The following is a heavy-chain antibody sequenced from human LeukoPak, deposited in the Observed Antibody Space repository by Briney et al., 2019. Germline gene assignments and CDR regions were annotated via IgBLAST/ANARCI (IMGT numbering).Heavy chain of an antibody. J-gene: IGHJ4*02. Sequence: PGGSLRLSCAASGFTFSSYWMHWVRQAPGKGLVWVSRINSDGSSTSYADSVKGRFTISRDSAKNTLYLQMNSLRAEDTAVYYCARESDSSSTWNFDYWGQGTLVTVSS. CDR1: GFTFSSYW. V-gene: IGHV3-74*01. CDR3: ARESDSSSTWNFDY. D-gene: IGHD6-6*01. CDR2: INSDGSST.